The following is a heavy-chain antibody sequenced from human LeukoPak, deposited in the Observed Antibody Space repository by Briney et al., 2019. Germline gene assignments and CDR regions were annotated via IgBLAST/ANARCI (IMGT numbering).Heavy chain of an antibody. V-gene: IGHV4-59*02. J-gene: IGHJ3*02. CDR1: GASVSTHY. CDR3: ARVGSYYDAFDI. CDR2: VYNSGNT. D-gene: IGHD1-26*01. Sequence: SETLSLTCTVSGASVSTHYWSWIRQPPGKGLEWIGYVYNSGNTNYNSSLKSRVTISVDKSKNQFSLKLSSVTAADTAVYYCARVGSYYDAFDIWGQGTMVTVSS.